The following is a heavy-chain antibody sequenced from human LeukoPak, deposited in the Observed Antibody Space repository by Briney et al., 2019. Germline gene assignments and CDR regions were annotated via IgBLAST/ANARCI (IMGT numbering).Heavy chain of an antibody. CDR2: IIPIFGTA. D-gene: IGHD3-16*01. CDR1: GGTFSSYA. CDR3: ARSIMITFGGVYYFDY. Sequence: SVKVSCKASGGTFSSYAISWVRQAPGQGLEWMGGIIPIFGTANYAQKFQGRVTITTDESTSTAYTELSSLRSEDTAVYYCARSIMITFGGVYYFDYWGQGTLVTVSS. V-gene: IGHV1-69*05. J-gene: IGHJ4*02.